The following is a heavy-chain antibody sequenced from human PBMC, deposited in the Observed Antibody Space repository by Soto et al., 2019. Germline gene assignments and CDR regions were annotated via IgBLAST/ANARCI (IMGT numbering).Heavy chain of an antibody. V-gene: IGHV3-30*04. CDR2: ISYDGGKK. CDR3: AREGQPAAGTTPHN. J-gene: IGHJ4*02. Sequence: PGGSLRPPCAASGFNFSSYAMHWVRQAPGKGLEWVAVISYDGGKKYYADSVKGRFTISRDNSKNTLYVEMNSLSAEDTAVYYCAREGQPAAGTTPHNWGQGTLVTVSS. CDR1: GFNFSSYA. D-gene: IGHD6-13*01.